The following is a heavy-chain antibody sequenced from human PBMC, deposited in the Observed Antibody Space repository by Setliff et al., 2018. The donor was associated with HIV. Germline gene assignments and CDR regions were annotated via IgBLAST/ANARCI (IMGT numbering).Heavy chain of an antibody. CDR3: VRDPIEGSPDYFDY. J-gene: IGHJ4*02. CDR2: INPSGGST. CDR1: GFTFTTYY. D-gene: IGHD1-26*01. Sequence: ASVKVSCKASGFTFTTYYMHWVRQAPGQGLEWMGIINPSGGSTTYAQKFQGRVTMTRNTLFLQMNNLRPEDTATYYCVRDPIEGSPDYFDYWGQGALVTVSS. V-gene: IGHV1-46*01.